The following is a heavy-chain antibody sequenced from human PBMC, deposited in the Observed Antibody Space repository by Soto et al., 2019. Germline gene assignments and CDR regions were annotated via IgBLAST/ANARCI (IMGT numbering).Heavy chain of an antibody. CDR1: GGTFIGHD. D-gene: IGHD3-10*01. V-gene: IGHV4-34*01. CDR3: ARGAYYYGSGNLFRAAGAFDI. CDR2: INHSGST. J-gene: IGHJ3*02. Sequence: PFVPHSLTYAVDGGTFIGHDWSWIRKTQGKGLEWIGEINHSGSTNYNPSLKSRVTISVDTSKNQFSLQLSSVTAADTAVYYCARGAYYYGSGNLFRAAGAFDIWGQRTMVPVSS.